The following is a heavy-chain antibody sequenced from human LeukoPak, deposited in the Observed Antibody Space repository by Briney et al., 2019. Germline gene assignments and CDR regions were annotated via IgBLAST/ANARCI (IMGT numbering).Heavy chain of an antibody. CDR1: GFTFSSYA. J-gene: IGHJ4*02. D-gene: IGHD3-10*01. CDR2: ISPNGGST. Sequence: GGSLRLSCSASGFTFSSYAMHWVRQAPGKGLEYVSAISPNGGSTYYVDSVKGRFTISRDNSKYTLYLQMSSLRAEDTAVYYCVKDLRSYYGSGSYFDYWGQGTLVTVSS. CDR3: VKDLRSYYGSGSYFDY. V-gene: IGHV3-64D*09.